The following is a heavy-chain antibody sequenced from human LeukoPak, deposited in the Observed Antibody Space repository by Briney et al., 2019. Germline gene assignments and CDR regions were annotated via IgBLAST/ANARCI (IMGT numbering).Heavy chain of an antibody. CDR2: IRSDGYHT. Sequence: GGSLRLSCAASRFTFSTYWMHWVRQAPGKGLEWVAFIRSDGYHTYYADSVKGRFTITRDNSKNTLYLQMNSLRLEDMALYYCAKPSGSGVDYWGRGTRVTVSS. J-gene: IGHJ4*02. CDR3: AKPSGSGVDY. CDR1: RFTFSTYW. D-gene: IGHD1-26*01. V-gene: IGHV3-30*02.